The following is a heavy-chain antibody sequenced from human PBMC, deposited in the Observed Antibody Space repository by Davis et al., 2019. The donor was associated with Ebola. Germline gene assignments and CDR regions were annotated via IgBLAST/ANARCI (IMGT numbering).Heavy chain of an antibody. CDR1: GFTFSSYW. Sequence: GGSLRLSCAASGFTFSSYWMSWVRQAPGKGLEWVANIKEDGSEKYFVDSVKGRFTISRDNAKNSLYLQMESLRAEDTAVYYCARYNADGFDIWGHGTMVTVSS. D-gene: IGHD1-14*01. CDR3: ARYNADGFDI. J-gene: IGHJ3*02. CDR2: IKEDGSEK. V-gene: IGHV3-7*03.